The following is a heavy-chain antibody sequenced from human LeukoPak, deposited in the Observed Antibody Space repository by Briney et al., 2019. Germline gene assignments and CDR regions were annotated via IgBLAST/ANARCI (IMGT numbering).Heavy chain of an antibody. CDR1: GGSISSGSYY. D-gene: IGHD4-17*01. CDR3: ARQYGDYFDY. Sequence: PSETLSLTCTVSGGSISSGSYYWSWIRQPAGKGLEWIGRIYTSGSTNYNPSLKSRVTMSVDTSKNQFSLKLSSVTAADTAVYYCARQYGDYFDYWGQGTLVTVSS. CDR2: IYTSGST. J-gene: IGHJ4*02. V-gene: IGHV4-61*02.